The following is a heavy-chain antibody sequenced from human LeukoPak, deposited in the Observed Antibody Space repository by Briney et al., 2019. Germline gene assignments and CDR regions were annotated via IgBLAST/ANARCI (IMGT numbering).Heavy chain of an antibody. CDR3: ARVIKYYFDY. D-gene: IGHD3-10*01. J-gene: IGHJ4*02. Sequence: SETLSLTCTVSGGSISSSSYYWGWIRQPPGKGLEWIGSIYYSGSTNYNPSLKSRVTISVDTSKNQFSLKLSSVTAADTAVYYCARVIKYYFDYWGQGTLVTVSS. CDR2: IYYSGST. V-gene: IGHV4-39*07. CDR1: GGSISSSSYY.